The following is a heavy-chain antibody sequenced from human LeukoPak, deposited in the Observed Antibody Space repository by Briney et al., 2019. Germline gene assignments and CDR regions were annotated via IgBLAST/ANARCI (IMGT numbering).Heavy chain of an antibody. J-gene: IGHJ4*02. V-gene: IGHV3-30-3*01. CDR1: GFTFSSYA. CDR3: ARSGSTSNPV. Sequence: GRSPRLSCAASGFTFSSYAMHWVRQAPGKGLEWVAVISYDGSNKYYADSVKGRFTISRDNSKNTLYLQMNSLRAEDTAVYYCARSGSTSNPVWGQGTLVTVSS. CDR2: ISYDGSNK. D-gene: IGHD2-2*01.